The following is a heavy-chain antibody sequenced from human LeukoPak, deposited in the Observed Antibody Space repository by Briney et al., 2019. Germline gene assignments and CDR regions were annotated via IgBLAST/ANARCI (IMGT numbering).Heavy chain of an antibody. Sequence: LETLSLTCAAYGGSFSGYYWSWIRQPPGKGLEWIGEINHSGSTNYNPSLKSRVTISVDTSKNQFSLKLSSVTAADTAVYYCARGPSSWYSNWGQGTLVTVSS. CDR3: ARGPSSWYSN. J-gene: IGHJ4*02. V-gene: IGHV4-34*01. D-gene: IGHD6-13*01. CDR1: GGSFSGYY. CDR2: INHSGST.